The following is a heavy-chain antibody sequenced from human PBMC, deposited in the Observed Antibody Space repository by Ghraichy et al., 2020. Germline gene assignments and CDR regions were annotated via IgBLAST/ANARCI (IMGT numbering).Heavy chain of an antibody. CDR3: ARGIGDVVVVYAIGGLDY. CDR1: GFVVSSNY. V-gene: IGHV3-53*01. J-gene: IGHJ4*02. CDR2: IYGGGTT. Sequence: GGSLRLSCAASGFVVSSNYMSWVRQAPGKGLEWVSVIYGGGTTYYADSVKGQFTISRDNSKNTLHLQMNSLRAEDTAVYYCARGIGDVVVVYAIGGLDYWGQGTLVTVSS. D-gene: IGHD2-8*01.